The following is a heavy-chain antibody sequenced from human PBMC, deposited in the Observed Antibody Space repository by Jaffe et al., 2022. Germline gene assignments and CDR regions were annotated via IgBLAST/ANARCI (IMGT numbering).Heavy chain of an antibody. CDR1: GFTFSSYG. J-gene: IGHJ4*02. CDR2: ISYDGSNK. Sequence: QVQLVESGGGVVQPGRSLRLSCAASGFTFSSYGMHWVRQAPGKGLEWVAVISYDGSNKYYADSVKGRFTISRDNSKNTLYLQMNSLRAEDTAVYYCAKLGSRGSGSYYEGGYWGQGTLVTVSS. CDR3: AKLGSRGSGSYYEGGY. D-gene: IGHD3-10*01. V-gene: IGHV3-30*18.